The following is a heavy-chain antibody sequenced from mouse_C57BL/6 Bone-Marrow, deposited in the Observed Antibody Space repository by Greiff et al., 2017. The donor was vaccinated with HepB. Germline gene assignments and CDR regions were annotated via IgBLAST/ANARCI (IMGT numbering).Heavy chain of an antibody. CDR1: GYTFTSYG. V-gene: IGHV1-81*01. J-gene: IGHJ4*01. CDR2: IYPRNGNT. Sequence: QVQLKQSGAELARPGASVKLSCKASGYTFTSYGISWVKQRTGQGLEWIGEIYPRNGNTYYNEKFKGKATLTADKSSSTAFMELRSLTSEDSAVYFCAIITTVVECYWGQGTSVTVSS. CDR3: AIITTVVECY. D-gene: IGHD1-1*01.